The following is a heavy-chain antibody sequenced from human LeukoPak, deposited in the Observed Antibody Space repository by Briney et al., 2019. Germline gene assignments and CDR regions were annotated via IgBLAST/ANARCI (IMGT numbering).Heavy chain of an antibody. D-gene: IGHD3-16*01. CDR1: GFTFSSYW. Sequence: GGSLRFSCVASGFTFSSYWMHWVRQDPRKGLVWVSRINGDGRNINYADSVRGRFTISRDNAKNTLYLQMNTLRVEDTAVCYCARDQGYGAFDIWSQGTMVTVSS. V-gene: IGHV3-74*01. CDR3: ARDQGYGAFDI. CDR2: INGDGRNI. J-gene: IGHJ3*02.